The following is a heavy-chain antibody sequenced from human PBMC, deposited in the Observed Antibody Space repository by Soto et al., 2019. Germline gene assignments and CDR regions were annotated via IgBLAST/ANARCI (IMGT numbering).Heavy chain of an antibody. CDR2: INHSGST. CDR3: ARATKRTQYYFDY. V-gene: IGHV4-34*01. Sequence: PWETLSLTCSVYGESFSGYYWSWIRQSPGKGLEWIGEINHSGSTNYNTSLKSRVTISVDTSKNQFSLKLSYVTDAETAVYYCARATKRTQYYFDYWGQGTLVTVSS. J-gene: IGHJ4*02. CDR1: GESFSGYY.